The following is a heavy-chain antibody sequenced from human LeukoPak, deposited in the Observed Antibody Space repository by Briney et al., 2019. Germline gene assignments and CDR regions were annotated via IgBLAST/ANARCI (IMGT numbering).Heavy chain of an antibody. CDR3: ASISDLLYYFDS. V-gene: IGHV3-66*01. J-gene: IGHJ4*02. CDR2: SYTGGNT. CDR1: AFTVSSNY. Sequence: GGSLRLSCAASAFTVSSNYMSWVRQAPGKGLEWVSVSYTGGNTHYADSVKGRFTLSRDNSKNTVYLQMNSLRVEDTAMYYCASISDLLYYFDSWGQGTLVTVSS.